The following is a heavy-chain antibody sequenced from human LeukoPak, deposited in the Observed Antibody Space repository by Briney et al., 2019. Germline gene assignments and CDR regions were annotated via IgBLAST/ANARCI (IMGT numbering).Heavy chain of an antibody. V-gene: IGHV4-39*01. CDR2: IYYSGST. J-gene: IGHJ4*02. CDR1: GGSISSSSYY. CDR3: ARQGTEYYFDY. Sequence: SETLSLTCTVSGGSISSSSYYWGWLRQPPGKGLEWIGSIYYSGSTYYNPSLKSRVTISVDTSKNQFSLKLSSVTAADTAVYYCARQGTEYYFDYWGQGTLVTVSS. D-gene: IGHD1-1*01.